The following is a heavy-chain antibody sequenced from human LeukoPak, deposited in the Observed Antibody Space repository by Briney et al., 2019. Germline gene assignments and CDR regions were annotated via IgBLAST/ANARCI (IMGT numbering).Heavy chain of an antibody. CDR1: GGSFSGYY. CDR3: ARDKWHTTTHYFDY. D-gene: IGHD1-1*01. Sequence: SETLSLTCAVYGGSFSGYYWSWIRQPPGKGLEWIGEINHSGSTNYNPSLKSRVTISVDTSKNQFSLKLSSVTAADTAVYYCARDKWHTTTHYFDYWGQGTLVTVSS. CDR2: INHSGST. J-gene: IGHJ4*02. V-gene: IGHV4-34*01.